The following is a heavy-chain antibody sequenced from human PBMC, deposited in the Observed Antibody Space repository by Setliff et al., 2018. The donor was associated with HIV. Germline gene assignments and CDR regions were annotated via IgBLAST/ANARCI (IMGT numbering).Heavy chain of an antibody. J-gene: IGHJ4*02. V-gene: IGHV4-39*07. CDR1: GGSASNSRYY. CDR2: IHYNEST. D-gene: IGHD6-19*01. CDR3: ATDLKGDGWAYFDS. Sequence: PSETLSLTCTVSGGSASNSRYYWAWIRQPPGKGLEYIGSIHYNESTNYNPSLKIRITISLDTSKGQFSLKLSSVTAADTAVYYCATDLKGDGWAYFDSWGQGTLVTVSS.